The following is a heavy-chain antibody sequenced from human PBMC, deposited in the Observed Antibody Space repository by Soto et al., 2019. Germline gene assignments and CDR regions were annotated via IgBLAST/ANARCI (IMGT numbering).Heavy chain of an antibody. Sequence: GGSLRLSCAASGFTFSSYWMHWVRQAPGKGLVWVSRINSDGSSTSYADSVKGRFTISRDNAKNTLYLQTNSLRAEDTAVYYCAREELVTGYYYYGMDVWGQGTTVTVSS. D-gene: IGHD6-13*01. V-gene: IGHV3-74*01. J-gene: IGHJ6*02. CDR3: AREELVTGYYYYGMDV. CDR1: GFTFSSYW. CDR2: INSDGSST.